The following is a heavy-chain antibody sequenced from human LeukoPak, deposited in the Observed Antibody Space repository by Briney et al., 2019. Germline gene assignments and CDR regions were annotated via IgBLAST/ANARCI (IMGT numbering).Heavy chain of an antibody. CDR2: IYPGDSDT. CDR3: ARLPRIAVAGLPVDY. V-gene: IGHV5-51*01. CDR1: GYSFTSYW. D-gene: IGHD6-19*01. J-gene: IGHJ4*02. Sequence: GESLKISCKGSGYSFTSYWIGWVRQMPGKGLEWMGIIYPGDSDTRYSPSFQGQVTISADKSISTAYLQWSSLKASDTAMYYCARLPRIAVAGLPVDYWGQGTLVTVSS.